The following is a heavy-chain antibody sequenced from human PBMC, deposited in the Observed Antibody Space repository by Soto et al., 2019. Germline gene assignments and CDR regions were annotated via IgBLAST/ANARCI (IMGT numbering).Heavy chain of an antibody. D-gene: IGHD6-13*01. CDR3: ARDEAVEYSSSWYYY. CDR1: GFTFSSYG. J-gene: IGHJ4*02. CDR2: IWYDGSNK. V-gene: IGHV3-33*01. Sequence: GGSLRLSCAASGFTFSSYGMHWVRQAPGKGLEWVAVIWYDGSNKYYADSVKGRFTISRDNSKNTLYLQMNSLRAEDTAVYYCARDEAVEYSSSWYYYWGQGTLVTVSS.